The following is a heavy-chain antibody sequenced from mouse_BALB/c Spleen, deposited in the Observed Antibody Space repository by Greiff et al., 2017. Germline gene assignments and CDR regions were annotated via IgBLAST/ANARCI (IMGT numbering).Heavy chain of an antibody. D-gene: IGHD2-3*01. CDR2: ISSGGSYT. Sequence: DVMLVESGGGLVKPGGSLKLSCAASGFTFSSYTMSWVRQTPEKRLEWVATISSGGSYTYYPDSVKGRFTISRDNAKNTLYLQMSSLKSEDTAMYYCTREDDGSFGGQGTLVTVSA. J-gene: IGHJ3*01. CDR1: GFTFSSYT. V-gene: IGHV5-6-4*01. CDR3: TREDDGSF.